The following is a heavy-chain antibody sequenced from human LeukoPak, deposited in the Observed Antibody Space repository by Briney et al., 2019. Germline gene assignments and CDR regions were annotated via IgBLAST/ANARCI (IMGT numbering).Heavy chain of an antibody. CDR2: IYAGDSDT. CDR3: ARAPLITMIVVAPDAFDI. J-gene: IGHJ3*02. V-gene: IGHV5-51*01. D-gene: IGHD3-22*01. CDR1: GYSFSNFW. Sequence: GESLKISCEGSGYSFSNFWIVWVRQMPGKGLEWMGIIYAGDSDTRYSPSFQGHVTISADTSISSAYLQWSSLKASDTAMYYCARAPLITMIVVAPDAFDIWGQGTMVTVSS.